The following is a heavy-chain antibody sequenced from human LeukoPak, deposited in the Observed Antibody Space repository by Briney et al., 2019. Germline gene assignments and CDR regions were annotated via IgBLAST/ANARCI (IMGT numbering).Heavy chain of an antibody. CDR1: VFTLRSFT. D-gene: IGHD2-8*01. Sequence: PGGSLRLSCAASVFTLRSFTMRGVRQAPGKGLERISSIRGSCWSASYVDSVRGRFTISRDNSKNTLYLQMNSLRADDTAVYFCAKGMGVDVYANYSDSWGTGTLVTVSS. CDR2: IRGSCWSA. J-gene: IGHJ4*02. CDR3: AKGMGVDVYANYSDS. V-gene: IGHV3-23*01.